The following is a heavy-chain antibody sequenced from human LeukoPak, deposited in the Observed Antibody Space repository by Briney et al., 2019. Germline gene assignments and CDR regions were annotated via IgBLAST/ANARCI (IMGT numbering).Heavy chain of an antibody. CDR3: ARGSYYYDSSGYYELAY. J-gene: IGHJ4*02. V-gene: IGHV4-59*01. CDR2: IYYSGST. D-gene: IGHD3-22*01. CDR1: GGSISSYY. Sequence: SETLSLTCTVSGGSISSYYWSWIRQPPGKGLEWIGYIYYSGSTNYNPSLKSRVTISVDTSKNQFSLKLSSVTAADTAVYYCARGSYYYDSSGYYELAYWGQGTLVTVSS.